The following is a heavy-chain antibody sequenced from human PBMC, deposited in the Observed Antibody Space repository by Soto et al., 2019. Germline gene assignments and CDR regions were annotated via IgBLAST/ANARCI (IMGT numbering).Heavy chain of an antibody. Sequence: PSETLSLTCAVYGGSFSGYYWSWIRQPPGKGLEWIGEISHSGSTIYTPSLRSRVTISVDKSKNQFSLKLNSVIAADTAVYYCARGTGIQFFDCWGQGTLVNVS. CDR2: ISHSGST. CDR1: GGSFSGYY. V-gene: IGHV4-34*01. J-gene: IGHJ4*02. CDR3: ARGTGIQFFDC. D-gene: IGHD1-1*01.